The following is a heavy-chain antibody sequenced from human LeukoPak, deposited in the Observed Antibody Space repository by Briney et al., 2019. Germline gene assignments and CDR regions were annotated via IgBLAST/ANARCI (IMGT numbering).Heavy chain of an antibody. Sequence: GGSLRLSCSASGLTFSTYGFTWVRQAPGKGLEWVEPIGPTGSDRYHADSIKGRFTISRDNANNFLYLQMNSLRAEDTAVYYCATETNGRHYYYWGQGTMVTVAS. CDR3: ATETNGRHYYY. CDR2: IGPTGSDR. J-gene: IGHJ4*02. CDR1: GLTFSTYG. V-gene: IGHV3-21*06. D-gene: IGHD1-14*01.